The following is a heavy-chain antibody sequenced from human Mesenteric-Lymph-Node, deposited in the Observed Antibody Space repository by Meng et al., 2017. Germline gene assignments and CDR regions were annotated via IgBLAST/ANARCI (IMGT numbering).Heavy chain of an antibody. CDR1: GFIFSSYS. V-gene: IGHV3-21*01. CDR2: ISTSTSI. CDR3: ARGVAPAGMLYWYFDL. D-gene: IGHD6-13*01. Sequence: EVQLVESGGGLVKPGESLRLSWVASGFIFSSYSMNWVRQAPGKGLEWVSSISTSTSIYYADSAKGRFTISRDNAKNSLFLQMNSLRAEDTAVYYCARGVAPAGMLYWYFDLWGRGTLVTVSS. J-gene: IGHJ2*01.